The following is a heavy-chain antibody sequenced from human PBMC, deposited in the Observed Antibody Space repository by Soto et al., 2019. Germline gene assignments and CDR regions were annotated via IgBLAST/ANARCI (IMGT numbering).Heavy chain of an antibody. D-gene: IGHD3-22*01. CDR2: IYYSGST. Sequence: GTLSLTCTVSGGSVSSYYWSWIRQPPGKGLEWIGYIYYSGSTNYNPSLKSRVTISVDTSKNQFSLKLSSVTAADTAVYYCAREGYYDSSGYFDYWGQGTLVTVSS. V-gene: IGHV4-59*02. CDR3: AREGYYDSSGYFDY. CDR1: GGSVSSYY. J-gene: IGHJ4*02.